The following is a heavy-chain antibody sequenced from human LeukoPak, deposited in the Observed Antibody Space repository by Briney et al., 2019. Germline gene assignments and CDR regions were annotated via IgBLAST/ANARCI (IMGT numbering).Heavy chain of an antibody. CDR3: ARDRSYYYDTNNWFDP. V-gene: IGHV4-4*02. CDR2: IYHSGST. Sequence: PSETLSLTCAVSGGSNSSSNWWSWVRQPPGKGLEWIGEIYHSGSTNYNPSLKSRVTISVDKSKNQFSLKLSSVTAADTAVYYCARDRSYYYDTNNWFDPWGQGTLVTVSS. J-gene: IGHJ5*02. D-gene: IGHD3-22*01. CDR1: GGSNSSSNW.